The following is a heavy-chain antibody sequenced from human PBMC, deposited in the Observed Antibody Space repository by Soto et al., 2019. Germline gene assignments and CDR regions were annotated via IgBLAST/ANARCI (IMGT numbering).Heavy chain of an antibody. J-gene: IGHJ5*02. V-gene: IGHV6-1*01. CDR1: GDSVSSNSAA. CDR2: TFYRSKWYN. D-gene: IGHD2-2*01. CDR3: ARGPTSWRYGFNWFGP. Sequence: SQTLSLTCAISGDSVSSNSAAWNWIRQSPSRGLEWLGRTFYRSKWYNDYAVSVKSRITINPDTSKNQFSLQLNSVTPEDTVLFYCARGPTSWRYGFNWFGPWGQGTLVTVSS.